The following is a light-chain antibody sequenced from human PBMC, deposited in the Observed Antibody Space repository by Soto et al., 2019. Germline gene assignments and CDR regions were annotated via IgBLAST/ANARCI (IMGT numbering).Light chain of an antibody. Sequence: EIVLTQSPGTLSLSPGERATLSCRASQSVNSVYLAWYQQKPGQAPSLLIHGASNRATGIPDRFSGSGSGTDFTLTISRLEPEDFAVYYWQQRSSRPPMYTFGQGTRLEIK. V-gene: IGKV3D-20*02. CDR1: QSVNSVY. J-gene: IGKJ5*01. CDR3: QQRSSRPPMYT. CDR2: GAS.